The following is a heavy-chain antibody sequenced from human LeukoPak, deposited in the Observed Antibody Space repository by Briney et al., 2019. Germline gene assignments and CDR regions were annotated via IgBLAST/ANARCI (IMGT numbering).Heavy chain of an antibody. CDR2: IYYSGST. CDR3: ARLDYGGNPIDY. D-gene: IGHD4-23*01. J-gene: IGHJ4*02. V-gene: IGHV4-39*01. Sequence: SETLSLTCTVSGGSISSSSYYWGWIRQPPGKGLEWIGSIYYSGSTYYNPSLESRVTISVDTSKNQFSLKLSSVTAADTAVYYCARLDYGGNPIDYWGQGTLVTVSS. CDR1: GGSISSSSYY.